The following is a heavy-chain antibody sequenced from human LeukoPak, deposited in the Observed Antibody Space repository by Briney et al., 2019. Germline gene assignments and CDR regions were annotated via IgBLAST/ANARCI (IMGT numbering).Heavy chain of an antibody. CDR2: ISGSSSYI. CDR1: GFTLSSYS. V-gene: IGHV3-21*01. D-gene: IGHD3-22*01. J-gene: IGHJ5*02. Sequence: PGGSLRLSCAASGFTLSSYSMNWVRQAPGKGLEWVSSISGSSSYIYYAGSVKGRFTISRDNAKNSLYLQMYSLRAEDTAVYYCARDPGSGYVNNWFDPWGQGTLVTVSS. CDR3: ARDPGSGYVNNWFDP.